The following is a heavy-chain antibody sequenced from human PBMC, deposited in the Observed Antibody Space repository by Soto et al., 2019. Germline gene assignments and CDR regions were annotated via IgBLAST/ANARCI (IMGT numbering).Heavy chain of an antibody. CDR2: ITFRGVT. V-gene: IGHV4-34*01. Sequence: SETLSLTCDVHGDSLSGYAWSWIRQPPGKGLEWIGEITFRGVTNYHPSLKSRVSMSVDTSKNRISLNVSSVTAADTALYFCARKLEASVRHVEWFSYKWFDTWGPGTLVTVSS. J-gene: IGHJ5*02. CDR1: GDSLSGYA. CDR3: ARKLEASVRHVEWFSYKWFDT. D-gene: IGHD3-9*01.